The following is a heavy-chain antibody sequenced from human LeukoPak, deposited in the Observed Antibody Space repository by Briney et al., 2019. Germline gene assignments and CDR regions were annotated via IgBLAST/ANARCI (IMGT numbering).Heavy chain of an antibody. V-gene: IGHV3-23*01. D-gene: IGHD3-22*01. Sequence: GGSLRLSCAASGFTFSSYAMSWVRQAPGKGLEWVSAISGSGGSTYYADSVKGRFTISRDNSKNTLYLQMNSLRAEDTAVYYCAKDRYSDNTGHHYENEYWGQGTLVTVSS. J-gene: IGHJ4*02. CDR1: GFTFSSYA. CDR3: AKDRYSDNTGHHYENEY. CDR2: ISGSGGST.